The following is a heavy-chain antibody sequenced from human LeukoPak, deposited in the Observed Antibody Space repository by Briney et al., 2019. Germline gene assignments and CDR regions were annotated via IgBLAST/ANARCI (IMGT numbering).Heavy chain of an antibody. CDR1: GFTFKTYS. Sequence: PGGSLRLSCAASGFTFKTYSMHWVRQAPGKGLEWISYISSSSTTIFYADSVNGRFTISRDNSKNTLYLQMNSLRAEDTAVYYCAREWGGYGDYSDAFDIWGQGTMVTVSS. D-gene: IGHD4-17*01. CDR3: AREWGGYGDYSDAFDI. CDR2: ISSSSTTI. V-gene: IGHV3-48*04. J-gene: IGHJ3*02.